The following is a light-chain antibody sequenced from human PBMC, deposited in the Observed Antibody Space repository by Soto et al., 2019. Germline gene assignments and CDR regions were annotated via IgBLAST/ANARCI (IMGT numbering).Light chain of an antibody. CDR3: QQYARSPLRT. V-gene: IGKV3-20*01. CDR1: QTIGRNY. Sequence: LMSTPRTRSVSGREAAPRSRRTSQTIGRNYLAWYQQKPGQAPRLLIFGTSTRATGIPDRFSGSGSGTDFNLSIRRPQPADFAAYYCQQYARSPLRTYGGGTKVDIK. J-gene: IGKJ4*01. CDR2: GTS.